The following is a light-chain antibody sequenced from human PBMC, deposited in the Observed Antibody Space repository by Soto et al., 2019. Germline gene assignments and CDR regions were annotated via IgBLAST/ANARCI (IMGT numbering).Light chain of an antibody. J-gene: IGLJ1*01. Sequence: QSALTQPASVSGSPGQSITISCTGTSSDVGAYTFVSWYQQHPDKVPKLMIFDVSRRPSGVSDRFSGSKSGITASLTISGLQPEDEADYYCSSYTSSSTNVFGSGTKLTVL. CDR3: SSYTSSSTNV. CDR2: DVS. V-gene: IGLV2-14*03. CDR1: SSDVGAYTF.